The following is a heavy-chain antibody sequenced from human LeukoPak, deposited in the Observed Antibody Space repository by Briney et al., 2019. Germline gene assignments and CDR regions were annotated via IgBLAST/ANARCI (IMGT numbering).Heavy chain of an antibody. CDR1: GFTFSSYA. CDR2: ISGSGGST. Sequence: PGGSLRLSCAASGFTFSSYAMSWVRQAPGKGLEWVSAISGSGGSTYYADSVKGRFTISRDNSKNTLYLQMNSLRAEDTAVHYCAKVALLWFRELFPQYYFDYWGQGTLVTVSS. D-gene: IGHD3-10*01. V-gene: IGHV3-23*01. CDR3: AKVALLWFRELFPQYYFDY. J-gene: IGHJ4*02.